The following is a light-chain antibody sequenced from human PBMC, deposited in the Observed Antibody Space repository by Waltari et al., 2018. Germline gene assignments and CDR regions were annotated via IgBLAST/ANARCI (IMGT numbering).Light chain of an antibody. CDR2: DTS. V-gene: IGKV3-20*01. J-gene: IGKJ1*01. CDR3: QKYGSLPAT. CDR1: QAVSRF. Sequence: EIVLTQSPCTLSLSPGERATLSCSASQAVSRFLAWYQQKPGQAPRLLIYDTSTRATGIPDRFSGSGSGTDFSLTISRLEPEDFAVYYCQKYGSLPATFGQGTKVEIK.